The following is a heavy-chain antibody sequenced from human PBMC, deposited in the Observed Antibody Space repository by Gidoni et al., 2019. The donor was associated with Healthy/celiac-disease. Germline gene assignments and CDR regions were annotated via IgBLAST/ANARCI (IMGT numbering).Heavy chain of an antibody. V-gene: IGHV4-34*01. J-gene: IGHJ4*02. CDR2: INHSGST. Sequence: QVQLQQWGAGLVKPSETLSLTCTVYGVSFSGYYCGWLGQPPGKGLEWIGAINHSGSTNYNPALKSRVTISVDTSKNQFSLKMSSVTAVDSAVYYCARRGCSGGSCYPHFDYWCQGTLVTVSS. D-gene: IGHD2-15*01. CDR1: GVSFSGYY. CDR3: ARRGCSGGSCYPHFDY.